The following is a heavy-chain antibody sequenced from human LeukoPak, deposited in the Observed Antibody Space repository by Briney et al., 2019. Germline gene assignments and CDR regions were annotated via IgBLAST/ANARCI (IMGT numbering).Heavy chain of an antibody. V-gene: IGHV1-69*05. Sequence: SVKVSCKASGGTFSSYAISWVRQAPGQGLEWMGGIIPILGTANYAQKFQDRVTITRDRSMSTAYMELSSLRSEDTAMYYCATGQDSSGYADYWGQGTLVTVSS. CDR3: ATGQDSSGYADY. CDR1: GGTFSSYA. D-gene: IGHD3-22*01. CDR2: IIPILGTA. J-gene: IGHJ4*02.